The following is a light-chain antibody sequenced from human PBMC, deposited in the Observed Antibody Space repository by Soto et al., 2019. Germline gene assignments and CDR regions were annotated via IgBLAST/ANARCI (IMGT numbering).Light chain of an antibody. CDR1: QSVSSSY. Sequence: PGERATLSCRASQSVSSSYLAWYQQKPGQAPRLLIYGASSRATDIPDRFSGSGSGTDFTLTISRLEPEDFAVYYCQQYGSSPWTFGQGTKVDIK. J-gene: IGKJ1*01. CDR3: QQYGSSPWT. V-gene: IGKV3-20*01. CDR2: GAS.